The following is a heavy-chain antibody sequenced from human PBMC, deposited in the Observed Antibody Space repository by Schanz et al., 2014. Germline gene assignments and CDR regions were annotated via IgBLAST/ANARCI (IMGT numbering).Heavy chain of an antibody. CDR1: GFSFGNYG. CDR2: FDAHDGRA. Sequence: EVQLVESGGGLVQPGGSLRLSCEASGFSFGNYGMSWVRQAPGKGLEWVSGFDAHDGRAYYADSAKGRFTMSRDNSKNTLYLQMNSLRAGDAAVYYCARGLIAAAGGAFDYWGQGTLVAVSA. CDR3: ARGLIAAAGGAFDY. D-gene: IGHD6-13*01. V-gene: IGHV3-23*04. J-gene: IGHJ4*02.